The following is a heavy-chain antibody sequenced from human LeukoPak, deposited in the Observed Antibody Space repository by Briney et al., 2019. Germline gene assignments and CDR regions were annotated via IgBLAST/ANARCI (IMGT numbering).Heavy chain of an antibody. J-gene: IGHJ4*02. V-gene: IGHV4-34*01. CDR2: INHSGST. Sequence: PSETLSLTCAVYGGSFSGYYWSWIRQPPGKGLEWIGEINHSGSTNYNPSLKSRVTISVDTSKNQFSLKLSSVTAADTAVYYCARILTTQKVAFDYWGQGTLVTVSS. CDR3: ARILTTQKVAFDY. D-gene: IGHD3-9*01. CDR1: GGSFSGYY.